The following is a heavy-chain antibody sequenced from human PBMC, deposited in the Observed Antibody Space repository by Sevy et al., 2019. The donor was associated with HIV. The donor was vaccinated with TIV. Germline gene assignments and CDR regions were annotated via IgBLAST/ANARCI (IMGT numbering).Heavy chain of an antibody. J-gene: IGHJ3*01. CDR3: AKDVVAVVGDAFDV. CDR1: GFTFSSYE. V-gene: IGHV3-23*01. CDR2: TGGRGGAT. Sequence: GGSLRLSCAASGFTFSSYEMNWVRQAPGKGLEWVSATGGRGGATYYADSVKGRFTISRDNSKNTLYLQMDSLRAEDTAVYYCAKDVVAVVGDAFDVWGQGTMVTVSS. D-gene: IGHD2-15*01.